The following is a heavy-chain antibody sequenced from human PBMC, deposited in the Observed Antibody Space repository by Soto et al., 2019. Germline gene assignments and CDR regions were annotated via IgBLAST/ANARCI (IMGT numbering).Heavy chain of an antibody. J-gene: IGHJ4*02. CDR2: ISYSTSHI. CDR3: AGHLASRYSDSWYKGWHIDH. V-gene: IGHV3-21*01. D-gene: IGHD1-26*01. Sequence: EVQLVDSGGGLVKPGGSLRLSCAASGITFSSYGMNWVRQAPGKGLEWVSSISYSTSHIYYADSVKGRFTISRDNAKNSLYLQMDSLRAEVTAMYYCAGHLASRYSDSWYKGWHIDHWGQGTLVTVSS. CDR1: GITFSSYG.